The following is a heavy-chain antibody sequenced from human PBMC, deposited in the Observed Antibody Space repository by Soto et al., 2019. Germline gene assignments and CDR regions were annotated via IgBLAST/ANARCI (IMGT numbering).Heavy chain of an antibody. CDR1: GGTFSSYA. D-gene: IGHD6-19*01. Sequence: GASVKVSFKASGGTFSSYAISWVRQAPGQGLEWMGGIIPIFGTANYAQKFQGRVTITADKSTSTAYMELSSLRSEDTAVYYCASIPPSDSSGLKAVYFDYWGQGTLVTVSS. V-gene: IGHV1-69*06. CDR3: ASIPPSDSSGLKAVYFDY. CDR2: IIPIFGTA. J-gene: IGHJ4*02.